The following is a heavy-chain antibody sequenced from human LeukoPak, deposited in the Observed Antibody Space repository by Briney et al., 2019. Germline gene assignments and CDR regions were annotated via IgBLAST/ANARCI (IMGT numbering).Heavy chain of an antibody. J-gene: IGHJ6*03. CDR1: GGTFSSYA. Sequence: GASVKVSCKASGGTFSSYAISWVRQAPGQGLEWMGGIIPIFGTANYAQKFQGRVTITTDESTSTAYMELSSLRSEDTAVYYCARGIAARSPLYYYYYMDVWGKGTTVTVSS. D-gene: IGHD6-6*01. CDR2: IIPIFGTA. CDR3: ARGIAARSPLYYYYYMDV. V-gene: IGHV1-69*05.